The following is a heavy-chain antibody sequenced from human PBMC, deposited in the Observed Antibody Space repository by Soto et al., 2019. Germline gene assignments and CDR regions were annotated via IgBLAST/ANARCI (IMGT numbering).Heavy chain of an antibody. CDR2: IYTSGST. J-gene: IGHJ6*02. Sequence: SETLSLTCTASGGSIRNYYWSWIRQPAGKGLEWIGRIYTSGSTNYNPSLKSRVTMSVDTSKKQFSLKLSSATAADTAVYYCARDSFSHLPYYYYGMDVWGQGTTVTVSS. V-gene: IGHV4-4*07. CDR1: GGSIRNYY. CDR3: ARDSFSHLPYYYYGMDV. D-gene: IGHD3-16*01.